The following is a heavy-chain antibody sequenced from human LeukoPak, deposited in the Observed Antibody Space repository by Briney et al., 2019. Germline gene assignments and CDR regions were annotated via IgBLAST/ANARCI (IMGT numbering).Heavy chain of an antibody. CDR3: AREVISYVDY. Sequence: PSETLSLTCTVSGGSISSGGYYWSWIRQHPGKGLEWIGYIYYSGSTYYNPSLKSRVTISVDTSKNQFSLKLSSVTAADTAVYYCAREVISYVDYWGQGTLVTVSS. CDR1: GGSISSGGYY. V-gene: IGHV4-31*03. D-gene: IGHD5-18*01. CDR2: IYYSGST. J-gene: IGHJ4*02.